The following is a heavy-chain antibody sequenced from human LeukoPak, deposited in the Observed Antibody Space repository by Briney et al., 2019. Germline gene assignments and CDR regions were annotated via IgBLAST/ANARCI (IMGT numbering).Heavy chain of an antibody. D-gene: IGHD6-6*01. CDR1: GGSFSGYY. V-gene: IGHV4-34*01. Sequence: PSETPSLTCAVYGGSFSGYYWSWIRQPPGKGLEWIGQINHSGSTNYNPSLKSRVAISVDTSKNQFSLKLTSVTAADTAVYYCARLYTSDIKYDYWGQGTLVTVSS. CDR3: ARLYTSDIKYDY. CDR2: INHSGST. J-gene: IGHJ4*02.